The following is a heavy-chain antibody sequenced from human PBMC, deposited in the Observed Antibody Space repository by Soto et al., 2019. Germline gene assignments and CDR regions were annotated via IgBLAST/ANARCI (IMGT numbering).Heavy chain of an antibody. D-gene: IGHD5-12*01. CDR1: GFTFSSYA. CDR2: ISYDGSNK. V-gene: IGHV3-30-3*01. Sequence: QVQLVESGGGVVQPGRSLRLSCAASGFTFSSYAMHWVRQAPGKGLEWVAVISYDGSNKYYADSVKGRFTISRDNSKNTLYLQMNSLRAEDTAVYYCARDLFGGYEPEYGMDVW. CDR3: ARDLFGGYEPEYGMDV. J-gene: IGHJ6*01.